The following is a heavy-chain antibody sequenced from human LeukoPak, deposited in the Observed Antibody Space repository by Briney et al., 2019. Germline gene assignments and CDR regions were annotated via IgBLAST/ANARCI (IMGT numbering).Heavy chain of an antibody. D-gene: IGHD4-11*01. CDR2: FSAYNGNT. CDR1: AYTFTSYG. J-gene: IGHJ5*02. CDR3: ARATTTVTISWFDP. V-gene: IGHV1-18*04. Sequence: ASVKVSCKASAYTFTSYGTSWVRQAPGQGLEWMGWFSAYNGNTDYARKFQGRVTMTTDTSTSTAYMELRNLRSDDTAVYYCARATTTVTISWFDPWGQGTLVTVSS.